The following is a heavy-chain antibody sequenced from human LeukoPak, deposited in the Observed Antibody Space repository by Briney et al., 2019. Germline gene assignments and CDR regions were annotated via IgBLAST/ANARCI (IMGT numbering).Heavy chain of an antibody. J-gene: IGHJ4*02. CDR1: GYTFTSYG. Sequence: ASVKVSCKASGYTFTSYGISWVRQAPGQGLEWMGWISAYNGNTNYAQKLQGKVTMTTDTSTSTAYMQLRSLRSDDTAMYYCARDQGIAASCSSDYWGQGTLVTVSS. CDR3: ARDQGIAASCSSDY. V-gene: IGHV1-18*01. D-gene: IGHD6-13*01. CDR2: ISAYNGNT.